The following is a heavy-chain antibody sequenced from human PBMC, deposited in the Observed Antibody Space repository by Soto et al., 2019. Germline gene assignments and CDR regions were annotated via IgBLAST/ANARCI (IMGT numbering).Heavy chain of an antibody. J-gene: IGHJ6*02. V-gene: IGHV3-30-3*01. CDR1: GFTFSYHA. Sequence: QVQLVESGGGVVQPGRSLRLSCAASGFTFSYHALNWVRQAPGKGLEWVAVISYDGDNKYIAEAVKGRLTISRDNPKNTVSLHMTSLRTEDTAMYFCARGTTTSAFSVMDVWGQGTTVTVSS. CDR3: ARGTTTSAFSVMDV. D-gene: IGHD1-1*01. CDR2: ISYDGDNK.